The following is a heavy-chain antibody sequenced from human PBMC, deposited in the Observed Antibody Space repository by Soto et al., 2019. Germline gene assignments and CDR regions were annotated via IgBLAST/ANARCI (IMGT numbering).Heavy chain of an antibody. V-gene: IGHV3-30*18. CDR1: GFTFSSYG. CDR2: ISYDGSNK. Sequence: VQLVESGGGVVQPGGSLRLSCAASGFTFSSYGMHWVRQAPGKGLEWVAVISYDGSNKYYADSVKGRFTISRDNSKNTLYLQMNSLRAEDTAVYYCAKRTILGDYWGQGTLVTVSS. D-gene: IGHD3-3*01. J-gene: IGHJ4*02. CDR3: AKRTILGDY.